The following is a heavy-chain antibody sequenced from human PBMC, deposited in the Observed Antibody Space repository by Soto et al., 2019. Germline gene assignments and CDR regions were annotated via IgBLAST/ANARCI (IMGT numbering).Heavy chain of an antibody. J-gene: IGHJ4*02. Sequence: QPVGSLRLSCAASGFTFSSYAMHWVRQAPGKGLEWVAVISYDGSNKYYADSVKGRFTISRDNSKNTLYLQMNSLRAEDTAVYYCAREVTSPQLLWFGEFIDYWGQGTLVTVSS. CDR3: AREVTSPQLLWFGEFIDY. CDR2: ISYDGSNK. V-gene: IGHV3-30-3*01. D-gene: IGHD3-10*01. CDR1: GFTFSSYA.